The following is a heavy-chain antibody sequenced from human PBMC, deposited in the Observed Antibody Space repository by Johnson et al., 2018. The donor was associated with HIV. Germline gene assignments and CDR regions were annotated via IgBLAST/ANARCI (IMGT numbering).Heavy chain of an antibody. CDR1: GFTFSSYC. J-gene: IGHJ3*01. Sequence: QVQLVESGGGLVKPGGSLRLSCAASGFTFSSYCMHWVRQAPGKGLEWVAVIWYDGSNKHYVDSVKGRFTISRDNSKNTLYLQMNSLRTEDTAMYYCAKGHSSGYPKDAFDLWGQGTIVTVSS. V-gene: IGHV3-30*02. CDR3: AKGHSSGYPKDAFDL. CDR2: IWYDGSNK. D-gene: IGHD3-22*01.